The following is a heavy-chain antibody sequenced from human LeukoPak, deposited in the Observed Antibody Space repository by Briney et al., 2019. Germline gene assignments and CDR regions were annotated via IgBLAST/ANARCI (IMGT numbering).Heavy chain of an antibody. D-gene: IGHD2-2*01. CDR1: GYTFTGYY. J-gene: IGHJ4*02. Sequence: ASVTVSCKASGYTFTGYYMHWVRQAPGRGLEWMAWINPNSGGTNYAQKFQGRVTMTRDTSITTAYLELSSLRSDDTAVYYCAREVDCSSPSCQLDYWGQGTLVTVSS. CDR3: AREVDCSSPSCQLDY. V-gene: IGHV1-2*02. CDR2: INPNSGGT.